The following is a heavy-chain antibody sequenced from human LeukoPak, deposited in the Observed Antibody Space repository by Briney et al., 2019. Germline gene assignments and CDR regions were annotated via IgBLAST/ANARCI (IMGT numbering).Heavy chain of an antibody. D-gene: IGHD3-22*01. J-gene: IGHJ4*02. CDR2: INHSGST. V-gene: IGHV4-39*07. Sequence: SETLSLTCTVSGGSISSGGYYWSWIRQPPGKGLEWIGEINHSGSTNYNPSLKSRVTISVDTSKNQFSLKLSSVTAADTAVYYCARGPGPLNYYDSSGWSYFDYWGQGTLVTVSS. CDR3: ARGPGPLNYYDSSGWSYFDY. CDR1: GGSISSGGYY.